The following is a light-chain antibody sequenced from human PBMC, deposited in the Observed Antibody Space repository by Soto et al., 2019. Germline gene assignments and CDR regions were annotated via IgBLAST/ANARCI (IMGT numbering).Light chain of an antibody. V-gene: IGKV1-5*03. CDR1: QTISSW. J-gene: IGKJ1*01. CDR2: KAS. CDR3: QHYNSYSEA. Sequence: DIQMTQPPSTLSGSVGDRVTITCRASQTISSWLAWYQQKPGKAPKLLIYKASTLKSGVPSRFSGSGSGTEFTLTISSLQPDDFATYYCQHYNSYSEAFGQGIKV.